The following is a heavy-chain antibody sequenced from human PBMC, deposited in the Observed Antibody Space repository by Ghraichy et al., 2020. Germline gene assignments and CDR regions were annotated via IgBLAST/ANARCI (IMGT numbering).Heavy chain of an antibody. J-gene: IGHJ6*02. CDR1: GGSISGYY. CDR3: ARLWHGDYYYYGMDV. V-gene: IGHV4-4*07. Sequence: SETLSLTCTVSGGSISGYYWSWVRQPAGKGLEWIGRIYSSGGTNFKPSLESRVTMSVDTSKNQFSLKLSSVTAADTAVYYCARLWHGDYYYYGMDVWAHGTTVTGSS. CDR2: IYSSGGT. D-gene: IGHD4-17*01.